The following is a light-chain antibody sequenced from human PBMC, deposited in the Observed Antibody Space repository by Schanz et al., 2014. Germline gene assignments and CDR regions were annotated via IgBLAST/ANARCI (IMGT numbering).Light chain of an antibody. CDR3: SSYTSIGTRV. Sequence: QSALTQPASVSGSPGQSITISCTGTSSDVVVYNLVSWYQQHPGKVPKLIIYDVSNRPSGVSNRFSGSKSGNTASLTISGLQAEDEGDYYCSSYTSIGTRVFGGGTKLTVL. V-gene: IGLV2-14*01. J-gene: IGLJ3*02. CDR1: SSDVVVYNL. CDR2: DVS.